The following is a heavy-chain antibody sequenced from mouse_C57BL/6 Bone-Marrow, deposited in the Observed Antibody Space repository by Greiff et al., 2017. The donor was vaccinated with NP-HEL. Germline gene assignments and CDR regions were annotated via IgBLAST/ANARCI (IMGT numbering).Heavy chain of an antibody. J-gene: IGHJ2*01. CDR2: INPSSGYT. CDR1: GYTFTSYW. Sequence: QVQLKQSGAELAKPGASVKLSCKASGYTFTSYWMHWVKQRPGQGLEWIGYINPSSGYTKYNQKFKDKATLTADKSSSTAYMQLSSLTYEDSAVDYCSALYYGSSGDYWGQGTTLTVSS. D-gene: IGHD1-1*01. V-gene: IGHV1-7*01. CDR3: SALYYGSSGDY.